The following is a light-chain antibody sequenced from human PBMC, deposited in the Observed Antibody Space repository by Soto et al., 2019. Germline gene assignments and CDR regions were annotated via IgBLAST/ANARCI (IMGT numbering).Light chain of an antibody. V-gene: IGKV1-39*01. CDR3: QQSYSTASIT. CDR2: AAS. J-gene: IGKJ5*01. CDR1: QSISSY. Sequence: DIQMTQSPSSLSASLADRFTITGRVTQSISSYLNWYQQKPGKAPKLLIYAASSLHSGVPSRFSGSGSGTDFTLTISSLQPEDFATYYCQQSYSTASITFGQGTRLEI.